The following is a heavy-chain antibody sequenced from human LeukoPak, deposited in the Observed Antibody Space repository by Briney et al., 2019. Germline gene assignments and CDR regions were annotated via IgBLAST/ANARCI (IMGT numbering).Heavy chain of an antibody. D-gene: IGHD6-6*01. J-gene: IGHJ4*02. CDR3: TRRIVALTYFDY. CDR1: GFTFGDYA. Sequence: GGSLRLSCTASGFTFGDYAMSWFRQAPGKGLEWVGFIRSKAYGGTTEYAVSVKGRFTISRDDSKSIAYLQMNSLKTEDTAVYYCTRRIVALTYFDYWGQGTLVTVSS. V-gene: IGHV3-49*03. CDR2: IRSKAYGGTT.